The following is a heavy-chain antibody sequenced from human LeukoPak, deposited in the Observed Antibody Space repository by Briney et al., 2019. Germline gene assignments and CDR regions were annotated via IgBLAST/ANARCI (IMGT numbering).Heavy chain of an antibody. J-gene: IGHJ6*03. CDR1: GFSFSDAW. CDR3: ARSLRVRGVPDYMDV. Sequence: GGSLRLSCAASGFSFSDAWMSWVRQIPGKGLEWVGRIESKTDGGTTDYAAPVKGRFTISRDDSTNTLYLQMNSLKSEDTAVYYCARSLRVRGVPDYMDVWGKGTTVTISS. CDR2: IESKTDGGTT. D-gene: IGHD3-10*01. V-gene: IGHV3-15*04.